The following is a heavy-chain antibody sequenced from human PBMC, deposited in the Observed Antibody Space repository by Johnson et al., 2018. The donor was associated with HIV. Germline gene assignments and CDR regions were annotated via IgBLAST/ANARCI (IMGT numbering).Heavy chain of an antibody. D-gene: IGHD2-15*01. V-gene: IGHV3-20*04. CDR3: ATPQGWSTLDAFDI. J-gene: IGHJ3*02. CDR1: GLIFSRSW. Sequence: VQLVESGGGLIQPGGSLRLSCEASGLIFSRSWMHWVRQAPGKGLEWVSGINWNGGSTGYADSVKGRFTISRDNAKNSLYLQMNSLRAEDTALYYCATPQGWSTLDAFDIWGPGTEVTVSS. CDR2: INWNGGST.